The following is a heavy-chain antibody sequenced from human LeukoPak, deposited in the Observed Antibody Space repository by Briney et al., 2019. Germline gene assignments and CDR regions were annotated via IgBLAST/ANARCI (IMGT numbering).Heavy chain of an antibody. V-gene: IGHV3-7*01. CDR2: IKQDGSEK. D-gene: IGHD2-2*01. Sequence: PGGSLRLSCAASGFTFSSYWMSWVRQAPGKGLEWVANIKQDGSEKYYVDSVKGRFTISRDNAKNSPYLQMNSLRAEDTAVYYCARKYQLGYYYYYYGMDVWGQGTTVTVSS. CDR1: GFTFSSYW. J-gene: IGHJ6*02. CDR3: ARKYQLGYYYYYYGMDV.